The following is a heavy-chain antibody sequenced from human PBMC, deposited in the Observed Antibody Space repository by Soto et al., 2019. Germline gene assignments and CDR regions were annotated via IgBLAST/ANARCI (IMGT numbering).Heavy chain of an antibody. CDR1: GYTFTGYY. D-gene: IGHD6-13*01. CDR2: INPNSGGT. Sequence: GASVKVSCKASGYTFTGYYMHWVRQAPGQGLEWMGWINPNSGGTNYAQKFQGWVTMTRDTSISTAYMELSRLRSDDTAVYYCARGPDYSSSGSSGMDVWGQGTTVTVSS. CDR3: ARGPDYSSSGSSGMDV. V-gene: IGHV1-2*04. J-gene: IGHJ6*02.